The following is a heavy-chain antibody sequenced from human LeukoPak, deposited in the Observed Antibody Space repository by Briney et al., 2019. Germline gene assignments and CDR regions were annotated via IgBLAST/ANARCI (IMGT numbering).Heavy chain of an antibody. CDR2: INPNSGGT. CDR1: GYTFTGYY. Sequence: ASVKVSCKSSGYTFTGYYMHWVRQAPGQGPEWMGWINPNSGGTNYAQKFQGRVTMTRDTSISTAYMELSRLRSDDTAVYYCAREGDVVADVNWFDPWGQGTLVTVSS. V-gene: IGHV1-2*02. D-gene: IGHD2-2*01. CDR3: AREGDVVADVNWFDP. J-gene: IGHJ5*02.